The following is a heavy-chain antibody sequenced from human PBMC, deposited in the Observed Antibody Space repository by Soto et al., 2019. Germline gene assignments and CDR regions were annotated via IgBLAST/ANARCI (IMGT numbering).Heavy chain of an antibody. CDR3: AKVPGYYDFWSGYSYYYYSGMDV. J-gene: IGHJ6*02. Sequence: QVQLVESGGGVVQPGRSLRLSCAASGFTFSSYGMHWVRQAPGKGLEWVAVISYDGSNKYYADSVKGRFTISRDNSKNTLYLQMKSLRAEDTAVYYCAKVPGYYDFWSGYSYYYYSGMDVWAKGPRSPSP. V-gene: IGHV3-30*18. CDR2: ISYDGSNK. D-gene: IGHD3-3*01. CDR1: GFTFSSYG.